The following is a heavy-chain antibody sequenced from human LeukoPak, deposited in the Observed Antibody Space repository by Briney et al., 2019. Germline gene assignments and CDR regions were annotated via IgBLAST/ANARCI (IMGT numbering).Heavy chain of an antibody. CDR2: IYYSGST. J-gene: IGHJ4*02. D-gene: IGHD3-10*01. CDR3: AGAYGSGPDY. CDR1: GGSISSGGYY. Sequence: SETLSLTCTVTGGSISSGGYYWSWIRQHPGKGLEWIGYIYYSGSTYYNPSLKSRVTISVDTSKNQFSLKLSSVTAADTAVYYCAGAYGSGPDYWGQGTLVTVSS. V-gene: IGHV4-31*03.